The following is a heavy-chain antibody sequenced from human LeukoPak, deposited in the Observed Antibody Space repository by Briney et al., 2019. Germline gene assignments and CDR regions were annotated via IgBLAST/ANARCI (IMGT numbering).Heavy chain of an antibody. J-gene: IGHJ3*02. CDR2: IWYDGSNK. CDR3: ARPGEGSGYSHDAFDI. D-gene: IGHD3-3*01. Sequence: GGSLRLSCAVSGFTFSDYWMHWVRQAPGKGLEWVAVIWYDGSNKYYADSVKGRFTISRDNSKNTLYLQMNSLRAEDTAVYYCARPGEGSGYSHDAFDIWGQGTMVTVSS. CDR1: GFTFSDYW. V-gene: IGHV3-33*08.